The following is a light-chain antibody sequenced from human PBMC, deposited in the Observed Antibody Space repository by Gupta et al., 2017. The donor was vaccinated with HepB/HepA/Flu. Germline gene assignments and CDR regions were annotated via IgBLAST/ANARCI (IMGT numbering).Light chain of an antibody. Sequence: IQMNQSPSTLSASVGDRVTLTCRSSQDIRTWLAWYQQKPGKAPNLLIYKTSTVQSGVHPRFSGSGSGTXFTLTIXSRQPDDFATYHCQHDNALPPTFGXGTKLEIK. CDR2: KTS. CDR3: QHDNALPPT. CDR1: QDIRTW. J-gene: IGKJ2*01. V-gene: IGKV1-5*03.